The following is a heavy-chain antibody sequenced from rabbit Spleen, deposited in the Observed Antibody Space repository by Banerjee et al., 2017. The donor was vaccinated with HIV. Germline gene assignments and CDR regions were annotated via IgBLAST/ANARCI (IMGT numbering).Heavy chain of an antibody. V-gene: IGHV1S45*01. CDR2: IFAGSSGRT. D-gene: IGHD1-1*01. CDR1: GFSFSSTYY. Sequence: QEQLEESGGGLVQPEGSLALTCTASGFSFSSTYYMCWVRQAPGKGLEWIACIFAGSSGRTYYATWAKGRFTISDPSSTTVTLHVTRLTAADTATYFCARDTSRCFSCYEMDLLGPGTLVTVS. J-gene: IGHJ6*01. CDR3: ARDTSRCFSCYEMDL.